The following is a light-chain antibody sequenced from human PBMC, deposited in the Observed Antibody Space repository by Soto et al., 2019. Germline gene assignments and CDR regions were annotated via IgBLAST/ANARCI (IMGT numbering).Light chain of an antibody. CDR1: QSLLHSNGYNY. V-gene: IGKV2-28*01. CDR3: MQALQTPRT. CDR2: LGS. J-gene: IGKJ4*01. Sequence: DIVITQSPLSLPVSPGWPASISCGSSQSLLHSNGYNYLDWYLQKPGQSPQLLIYLGSNRASGVPDRFSGSGSGTDFTLEISRVEAEDVGVYYCMQALQTPRTFGGGTKVDIK.